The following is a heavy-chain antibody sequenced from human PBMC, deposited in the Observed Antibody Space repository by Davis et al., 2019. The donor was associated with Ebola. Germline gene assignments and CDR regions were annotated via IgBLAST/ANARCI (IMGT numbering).Heavy chain of an antibody. CDR2: SRAYNTNT. V-gene: IGHV1-18*01. CDR1: GYTFASYD. D-gene: IGHD3-3*01. CDR3: ARGSRFLEFLYGDFDY. J-gene: IGHJ4*02. Sequence: ASVKVSCKASGYTFASYDISWVRQAPGQGLEWMGWSRAYNTNTHYAQKFQGRVTMTTDTSTSTAYMELRSLRSDDTAVYYCARGSRFLEFLYGDFDYWGQGTLVTVSS.